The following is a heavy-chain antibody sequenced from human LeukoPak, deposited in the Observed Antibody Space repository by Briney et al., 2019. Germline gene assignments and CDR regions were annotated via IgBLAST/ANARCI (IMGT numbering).Heavy chain of an antibody. CDR3: AAMLRGVAYYFDY. J-gene: IGHJ4*02. V-gene: IGHV3-23*01. CDR1: GFTFGSYA. D-gene: IGHD3-10*01. Sequence: GESLRLFCAASGFTFGSYAMTWGRQAPGKGLEWVSGISNDDGSTYYTDSVKGRFTISRDNSKNTVYLQMSSLRAEDTAVHYCAAMLRGVAYYFDYWGQGTLVTVSS. CDR2: ISNDDGST.